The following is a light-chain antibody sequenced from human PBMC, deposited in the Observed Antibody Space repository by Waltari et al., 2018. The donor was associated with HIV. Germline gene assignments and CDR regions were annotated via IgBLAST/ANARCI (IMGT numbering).Light chain of an antibody. CDR1: SSNIGSNT. Sequence: QSVLTQPPSASGTPGPRVTISCSGSSSNIGSNTVTWYQQPPGKAPKPLIYSNNQRPSGVPDRFSGSKSGTSASLAISGLQSEDEADYYCAAWDDSLNAWVFGGGTKLTVL. J-gene: IGLJ3*02. CDR3: AAWDDSLNAWV. V-gene: IGLV1-44*01. CDR2: SNN.